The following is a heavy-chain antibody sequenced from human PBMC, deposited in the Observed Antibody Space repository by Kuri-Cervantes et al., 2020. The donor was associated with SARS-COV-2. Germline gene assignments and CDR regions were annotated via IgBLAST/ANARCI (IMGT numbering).Heavy chain of an antibody. D-gene: IGHD3-9*01. J-gene: IGHJ6*01. CDR3: ARSYYDILTGYYRKLSYYYYGMDV. CDR2: ISYDGSNI. V-gene: IGHV3-30*03. CDR1: GFTFSSYG. Sequence: GGSLRLSCAASGFTFSSYGMHWVRQAPGKGPEWVAVISYDGSNIYYADSVKGRFTISRDNSKNTLYLQMNSLRAEDTAVYYCARSYYDILTGYYRKLSYYYYGMDVWGQGNTVNGSS.